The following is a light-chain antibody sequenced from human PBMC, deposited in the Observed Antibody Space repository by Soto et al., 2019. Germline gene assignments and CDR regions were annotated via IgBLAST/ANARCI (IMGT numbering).Light chain of an antibody. J-gene: IGKJ2*02. Sequence: EIVMTQSPATLSVSPGERATLSCRASQSVSNNFAWYQQKPGQAPRLLIYGSSTRATGIPAKFSGSWSGTEFTLTISSLQSEYFSFYYCQQYNTCPPWTFGQGTKLEIK. CDR2: GSS. CDR3: QQYNTCPPWT. V-gene: IGKV3-15*01. CDR1: QSVSNN.